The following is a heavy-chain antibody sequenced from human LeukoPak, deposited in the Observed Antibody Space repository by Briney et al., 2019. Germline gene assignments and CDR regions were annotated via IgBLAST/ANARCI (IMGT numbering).Heavy chain of an antibody. CDR2: INPNSGGT. V-gene: IGHV1-2*02. J-gene: IGHJ4*02. CDR1: GYTFTVYF. CDR3: ARELNYDSSGYYFDY. D-gene: IGHD3-22*01. Sequence: ASVTVSCKASGYTFTVYFMHWVRQAPGQGLAWMGWINPNSGGTNYAQKFQGRVTMTRDTSISTAYMELSRLRSDDTAVYYCARELNYDSSGYYFDYWGQGTLVTVSS.